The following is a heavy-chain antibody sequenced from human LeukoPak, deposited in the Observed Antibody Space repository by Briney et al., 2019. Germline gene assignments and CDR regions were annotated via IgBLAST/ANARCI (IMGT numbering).Heavy chain of an antibody. CDR1: GGTFSSYA. Sequence: SVKVSCKASGGTFSSYAISWVRQAPGQGLEWTGGIIPIFGTANYAQKFQGRVTITTDESTSTAYMELSSLRSEDTAVYYCARDQSGVANIWGQGTLVTVSS. D-gene: IGHD3-3*01. CDR3: ARDQSGVANI. CDR2: IIPIFGTA. J-gene: IGHJ4*02. V-gene: IGHV1-69*05.